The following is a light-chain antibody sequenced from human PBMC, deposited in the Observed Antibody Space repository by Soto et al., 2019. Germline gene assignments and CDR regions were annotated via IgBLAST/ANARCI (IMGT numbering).Light chain of an antibody. CDR3: QQYSSSFLT. CDR1: QSVSSSY. V-gene: IGKV3-20*01. Sequence: EIVLTQSPGTLSLSPGERATLSCRASQSVSSSYLAWYQQKPGQAPRLLIYGASSRATGIPDRFSGSGSGTDFTLTISRLEPEDFAVYYCQQYSSSFLTFGGGTKVEIK. J-gene: IGKJ4*01. CDR2: GAS.